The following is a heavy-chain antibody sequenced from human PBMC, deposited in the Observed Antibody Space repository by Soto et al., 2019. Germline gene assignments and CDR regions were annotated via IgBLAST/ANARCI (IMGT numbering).Heavy chain of an antibody. D-gene: IGHD3-22*01. V-gene: IGHV1-18*01. Sequence: QVQLVQSGAEVKKPGASVKVSCKASGYTFTSYGISWVRQAPGQGLEWMGWISAYNGNTNYAQKLQGRVTMTTDTSTSPAYMELRSTRSDGTAVYSCARDNGSGYYSGDYWGQGTLVTVSS. CDR1: GYTFTSYG. CDR2: ISAYNGNT. CDR3: ARDNGSGYYSGDY. J-gene: IGHJ4*02.